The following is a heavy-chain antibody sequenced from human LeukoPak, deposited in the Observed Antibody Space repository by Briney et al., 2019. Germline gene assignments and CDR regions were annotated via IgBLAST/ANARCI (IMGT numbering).Heavy chain of an antibody. Sequence: GGSLGLSCVASGFTFTSDAMNWVRQAPGKGLEWVSSTVSRGTTQYADSVKGRFTISRDNAKNSLYLQMSNLRAEDTAVYFCARGGGLDVWGQGATVTVSS. CDR2: TVSRGTT. CDR1: GFTFTSDA. D-gene: IGHD3-16*01. V-gene: IGHV3-21*04. CDR3: ARGGGLDV. J-gene: IGHJ6*02.